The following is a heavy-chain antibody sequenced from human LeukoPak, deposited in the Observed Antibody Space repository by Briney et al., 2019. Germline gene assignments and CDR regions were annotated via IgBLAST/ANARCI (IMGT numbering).Heavy chain of an antibody. CDR2: ISYSGNT. J-gene: IGHJ2*01. CDR1: DGSITDYY. CDR3: ARDSHSLRWFL. Sequence: SETLSLTCTVSDGSITDYYWSWLRQPPGKGLEWIGYISYSGNTKYSPSLSNRVTISLATSRKQFSLKLSSVTAADTAVYYCARDSHSLRWFLWGRGTLVTVSS. D-gene: IGHD3-10*01. V-gene: IGHV4-59*01.